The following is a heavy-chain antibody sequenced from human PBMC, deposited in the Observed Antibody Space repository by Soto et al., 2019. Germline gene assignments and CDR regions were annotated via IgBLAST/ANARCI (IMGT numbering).Heavy chain of an antibody. J-gene: IGHJ4*02. CDR2: ITNNGVST. CDR1: GFTFSRTH. Sequence: PGGSLRLSCAASGFTFSRTHMHWVRQAPGMGLEYVSAITNNGVSTYYADSVRGRFIISRDNSKNTLYLQMGSVRAEDMAVYYCATVFCESGGCYYDYWGQGALVTVSS. D-gene: IGHD3-22*01. V-gene: IGHV3-64*02. CDR3: ATVFCESGGCYYDY.